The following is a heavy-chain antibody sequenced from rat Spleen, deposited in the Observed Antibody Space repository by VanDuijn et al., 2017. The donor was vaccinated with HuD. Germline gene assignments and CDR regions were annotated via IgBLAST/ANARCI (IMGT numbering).Heavy chain of an antibody. J-gene: IGHJ3*01. Sequence: EVQLVESGGGLAQPGRSLKISCAASGFTFSDYGMAWVRQAPGKGLEWVATIDTDGSRTYYPDSVKGRFTISRDNAKSTLYLQMNSLRSEDTATYYCATGGDWGQGTLVTVSS. CDR3: ATGGD. CDR1: GFTFSDYG. V-gene: IGHV5S10*01. CDR2: IDTDGSRT.